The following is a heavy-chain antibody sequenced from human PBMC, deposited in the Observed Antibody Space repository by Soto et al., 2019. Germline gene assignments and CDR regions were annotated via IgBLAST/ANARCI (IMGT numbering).Heavy chain of an antibody. V-gene: IGHV3-48*01. CDR2: ISSSSSTI. CDR1: GFTFSSYS. J-gene: IGHJ6*03. CDR3: ARVQLPVRDYYMDV. D-gene: IGHD2-2*01. Sequence: GGSLRLSCAASGFTFSSYSMNWVRQAPGKGLEWVSYISSSSSTIYYADSVKGRFTISRDNAKNSLYLQMNSLRAEDTAVYYCARVQLPVRDYYMDVWGKGTTVTVSS.